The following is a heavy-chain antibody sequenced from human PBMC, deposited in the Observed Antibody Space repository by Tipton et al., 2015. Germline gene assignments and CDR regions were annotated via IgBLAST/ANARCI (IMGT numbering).Heavy chain of an antibody. J-gene: IGHJ6*02. CDR1: GGPVSSGSYY. CDR2: ISFSDTT. V-gene: IGHV4-61*01. D-gene: IGHD1-1*01. CDR3: ARDLERGMDV. Sequence: LRLSCTVSGGPVSSGSYYWSWIRQPPGKGLEWIGHISFSDTTHYNPSLKSRITISLNTSKNQFSLKMSSVTAADTAVYFCARDLERGMDVWGQGTAVTVS.